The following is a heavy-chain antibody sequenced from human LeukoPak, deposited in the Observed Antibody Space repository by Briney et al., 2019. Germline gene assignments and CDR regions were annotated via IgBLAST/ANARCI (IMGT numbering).Heavy chain of an antibody. CDR1: GFTFSSYA. Sequence: GRSLRLSCAASGFTFSSYAMHWVRQAPGKGLEWVAVISYDGSNEYYADSVKGRFTISRDNSKNTLYLQMNSLRAEDTAVYYCAKDSSGYLLLDAFDIWGQGTMVTVSS. J-gene: IGHJ3*02. D-gene: IGHD3-22*01. CDR2: ISYDGSNE. CDR3: AKDSSGYLLLDAFDI. V-gene: IGHV3-30*04.